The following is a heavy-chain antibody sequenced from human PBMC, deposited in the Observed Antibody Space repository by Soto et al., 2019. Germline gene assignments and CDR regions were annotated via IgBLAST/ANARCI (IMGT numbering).Heavy chain of an antibody. CDR1: GGTFSSYA. D-gene: IGHD2-2*02. V-gene: IGHV1-69*06. Sequence: SVKVSCKASGGTFSSYAISWVRQAPGQGLEWMGGIIPIFGTANYAQKYQGRVTITADKSTSTAYMEMSSLRSGDTAVYYCARDPLIVVVPAAIPVSGWFDPRGQGTLVTVSS. CDR3: ARDPLIVVVPAAIPVSGWFDP. J-gene: IGHJ5*02. CDR2: IIPIFGTA.